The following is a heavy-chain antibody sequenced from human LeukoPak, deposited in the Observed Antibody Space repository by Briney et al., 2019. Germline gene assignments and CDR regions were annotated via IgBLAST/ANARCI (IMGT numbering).Heavy chain of an antibody. V-gene: IGHV1-69*13. CDR3: ARGGLVYGSGYYFDY. CDR1: GGTFTSYA. D-gene: IGHD3-10*01. J-gene: IGHJ4*02. CDR2: IIPIFGTA. Sequence: SVKVSCTASGGTFTSYAISWVRQAPGQGLEWMGGIIPIFGTANYAQKFQGRVTITADESTSTAYMELSSLRSEDTAVYYCARGGLVYGSGYYFDYWGQGTLVTVSS.